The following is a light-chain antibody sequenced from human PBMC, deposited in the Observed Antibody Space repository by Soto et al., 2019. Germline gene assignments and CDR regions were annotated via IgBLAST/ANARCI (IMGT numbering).Light chain of an antibody. CDR1: SGHSSYI. V-gene: IGLV4-60*03. CDR3: ETWDSNTWV. Sequence: QLVLTQSSSASASLGSSVKLTCTQSSGHSSYIIAWHQQQPGKAPRYLMKLEGSGSYNKGSGVPDRFSGSSSGADRYLTISNLQSEDEADYYCETWDSNTWVFGGGTKVTVL. CDR2: LEGSGSY. J-gene: IGLJ3*02.